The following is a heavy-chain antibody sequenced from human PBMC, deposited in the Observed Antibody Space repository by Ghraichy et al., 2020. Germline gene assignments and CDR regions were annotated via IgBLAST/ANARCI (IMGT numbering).Heavy chain of an antibody. D-gene: IGHD4-17*01. CDR2: IYHSGST. CDR1: GYSISSGYY. V-gene: IGHV4-38-2*02. J-gene: IGHJ6*02. Sequence: SETLSLTCTVSGYSISSGYYWGWIRQPPGKGLEWIGSIYHSGSTYYNPSLKSRVTISVDTSKNQFSLKLSSVTAADTAVYYCARTGRGGPYYGDYAVDVWGQGTTVTVSS. CDR3: ARTGRGGPYYGDYAVDV.